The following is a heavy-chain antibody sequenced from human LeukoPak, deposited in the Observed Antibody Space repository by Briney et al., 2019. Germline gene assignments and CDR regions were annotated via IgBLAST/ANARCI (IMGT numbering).Heavy chain of an antibody. Sequence: PGGFLRLSCAASGFTFSSYAMSWVRQAPGKGLEWVSAISGSGGSTYYADSVKGRFTISRDNSKNTLYLQMNSLRAEDTAVYYCAKDLGETYYDILSFYYYGMDVWGQGTTVTVSS. J-gene: IGHJ6*02. CDR2: ISGSGGST. V-gene: IGHV3-23*01. CDR1: GFTFSSYA. D-gene: IGHD3-9*01. CDR3: AKDLGETYYDILSFYYYGMDV.